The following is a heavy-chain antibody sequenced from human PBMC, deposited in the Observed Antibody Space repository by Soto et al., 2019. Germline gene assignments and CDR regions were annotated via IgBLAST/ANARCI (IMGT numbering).Heavy chain of an antibody. J-gene: IGHJ3*02. CDR3: AKDSNLLGTDAFDI. CDR1: GFTFSSYA. CDR2: ISYDGSNK. V-gene: IGHV3-30-3*01. Sequence: QVQLVESGGGVVQPGRSLRLSCAASGFTFSSYAMHWVRQAPGKGLEWVAVISYDGSNKYYADSVKGRFTISRDNSKNTLYLQMNSLRAEDTAVYYCAKDSNLLGTDAFDIWGQGTMVTVSS. D-gene: IGHD3-3*02.